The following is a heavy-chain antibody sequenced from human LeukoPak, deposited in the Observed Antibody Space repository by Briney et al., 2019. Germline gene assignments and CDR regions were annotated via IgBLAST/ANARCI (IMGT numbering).Heavy chain of an antibody. CDR1: GFTFSDYE. V-gene: IGHV3-48*03. CDR3: ARGGSSRPLAH. J-gene: IGHJ4*02. Sequence: GGSLRLSCAASGFTFSDYEMNWARQAPGKGLEWVSYIGSSGSPIYYADSVKGRFSISRDTAKNSLYLQMNSLRAEDTAVYYCARGGSSRPLAHWGQGALVTVSS. D-gene: IGHD1-1*01. CDR2: IGSSGSPI.